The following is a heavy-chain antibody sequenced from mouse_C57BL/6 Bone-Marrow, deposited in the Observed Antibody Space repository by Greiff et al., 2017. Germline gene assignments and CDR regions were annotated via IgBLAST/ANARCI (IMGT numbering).Heavy chain of an antibody. CDR1: GYTFTSYW. V-gene: IGHV1-64*01. Sequence: QVQLKQPGAELVKPGASVKLSCKASGYTFTSYWMHWVKQRPGQGLEWIGMIHPNSGSTNYNERFKSKATLTVDKSSSTAYMQLSSLTSEDSAVYYCARRLGRAPFAYWGQGTLVTVSA. CDR2: IHPNSGST. J-gene: IGHJ3*01. D-gene: IGHD1-3*01. CDR3: ARRLGRAPFAY.